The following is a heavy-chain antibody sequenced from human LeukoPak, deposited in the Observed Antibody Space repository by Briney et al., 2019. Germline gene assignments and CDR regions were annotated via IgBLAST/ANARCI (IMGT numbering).Heavy chain of an antibody. D-gene: IGHD3-10*01. V-gene: IGHV4-39*01. CDR2: IYYSGST. CDR1: GGSISSSSYY. CDR3: ASTMVRGVKRAFDI. J-gene: IGHJ3*02. Sequence: SETLSLTCTVSGGSISSSSYYWGWIRQPPGKGLEWIGSIYYSGSTYYNPSLKSRVTISVDTSKNQFSLKLSPVTAADTAVYYCASTMVRGVKRAFDIWGQGTMVTVSS.